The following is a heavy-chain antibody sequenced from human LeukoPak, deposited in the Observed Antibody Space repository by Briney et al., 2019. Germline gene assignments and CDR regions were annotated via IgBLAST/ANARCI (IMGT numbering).Heavy chain of an antibody. CDR1: GGSISSGGYH. D-gene: IGHD6-19*01. CDR2: IYYSGST. V-gene: IGHV4-31*03. J-gene: IGHJ4*02. CDR3: ARVLAVAGDLDY. Sequence: SQTLSLTCTVSGGSISSGGYHWSWIRQHPGKGLEWIGYIYYSGSTYYNPSLKSRVTISVDTSKNQFSLKLSSVTAADTAVYYCARVLAVAGDLDYWGQGTLVTVSS.